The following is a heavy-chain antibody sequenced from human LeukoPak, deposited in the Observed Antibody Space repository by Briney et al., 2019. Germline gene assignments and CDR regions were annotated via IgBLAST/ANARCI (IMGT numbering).Heavy chain of an antibody. CDR2: IYYSGST. CDR1: GGSISSYY. D-gene: IGHD4-17*01. CDR3: ARMDYGDYLRLDY. V-gene: IGHV4-59*01. J-gene: IGHJ4*02. Sequence: SETLSLTCTVSGGSISSYYWSWIRQPPGKGLEWIGYIYYSGSTNYNPSLKSRVTISVDTSKDQFSLKLSSVTAADTAVYYCARMDYGDYLRLDYWGQGTLVTVSS.